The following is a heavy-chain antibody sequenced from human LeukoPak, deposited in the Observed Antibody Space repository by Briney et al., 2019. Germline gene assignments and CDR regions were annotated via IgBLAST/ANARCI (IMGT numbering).Heavy chain of an antibody. CDR1: GGSISSGGYY. CDR2: IYYSGST. CDR3: ARDKNGSGSLDY. V-gene: IGHV4-31*03. D-gene: IGHD3-10*01. J-gene: IGHJ4*02. Sequence: SQTLSLTCTVSGGSISSGGYYWSWIRQHPGKGLEWIGYIYYSGSTYYNPSLKSRVTISVDTSKNQFSLKLSSVTAGDTAVYYCARDKNGSGSLDYWGQGTLVTVSS.